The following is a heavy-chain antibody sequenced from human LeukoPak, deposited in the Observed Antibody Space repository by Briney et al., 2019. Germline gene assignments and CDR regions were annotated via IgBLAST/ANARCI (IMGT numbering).Heavy chain of an antibody. D-gene: IGHD2-21*02. CDR3: ARVAYCGGDCYLGSFDY. J-gene: IGHJ4*02. V-gene: IGHV3-7*01. CDR1: GFTFSSYW. CDR2: IKQDGSEK. Sequence: PGGSLRLSCAASGFTFSSYWMSWVRQAPGKGLEWVANIKQDGSEKYYVDSVKGRFTISRDNAKNSLYLQVNSLRAEDTAVYYCARVAYCGGDCYLGSFDYWGQGTLVTVSS.